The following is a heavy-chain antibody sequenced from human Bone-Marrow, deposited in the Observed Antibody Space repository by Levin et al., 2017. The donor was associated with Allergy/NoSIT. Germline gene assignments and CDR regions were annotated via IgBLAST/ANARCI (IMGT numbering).Heavy chain of an antibody. V-gene: IGHV3-23*01. CDR3: GQGQGLELHCPFDV. D-gene: IGHD1-7*01. CDR1: GFTFNDYA. J-gene: IGHJ3*01. Sequence: GGSLRLSCAGAGFTFNDYAMTWVRQAAGKGLEWVSLISGSGNSKYYAEPVKGRFTASRDTSKNTLFLQLTSLRAEATAFYFCGQGQGLELHCPFDVWGQGTMVSVSS. CDR2: ISGSGNSK.